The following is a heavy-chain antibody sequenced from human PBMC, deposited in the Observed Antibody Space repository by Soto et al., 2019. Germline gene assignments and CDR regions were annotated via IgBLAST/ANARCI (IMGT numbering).Heavy chain of an antibody. CDR2: IYWADDK. CDR1: GFSLSTSGVG. V-gene: IGHV2-5*02. J-gene: IGHJ4*02. D-gene: IGHD3-22*01. CDR3: AHTYYYDSSGYRGFDY. Sequence: ASGPTLVNPTQTLTLTCTFSGFSLSTSGVGVGWIRQPPGKALELLALIYWADDKRYSPSLKSRLTITKNTSKNQVVLTMTNMDPVATATYYCAHTYYYDSSGYRGFDYWGQGTLVTVSS.